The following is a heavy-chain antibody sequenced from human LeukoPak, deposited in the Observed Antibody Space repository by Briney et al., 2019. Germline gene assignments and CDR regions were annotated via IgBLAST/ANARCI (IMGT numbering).Heavy chain of an antibody. Sequence: ASVKVSCKASGGTFSSYAISWVRQAPRQGLEWMGGIIPIFGTANYAQKFQGRVTITTDESTSTAYMELSSLRSEDTAVYYCARGLGYCSGGSCYYTPYYFDYWGQGTLVTVSS. D-gene: IGHD2-15*01. CDR2: IIPIFGTA. J-gene: IGHJ4*02. CDR3: ARGLGYCSGGSCYYTPYYFDY. V-gene: IGHV1-69*05. CDR1: GGTFSSYA.